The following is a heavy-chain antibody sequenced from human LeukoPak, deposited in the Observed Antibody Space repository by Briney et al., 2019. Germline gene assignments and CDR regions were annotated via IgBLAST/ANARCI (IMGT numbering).Heavy chain of an antibody. CDR2: VYSGGST. J-gene: IGHJ5*02. Sequence: SETLSLTCTVSGGSISGYYWSWIRQPAGKGLEWIGRVYSGGSTNYNPSFKSRVTMSVDTSKNQISLRLSSVTAADTAVYYCARGSPSTSAVPASWGQGTLVTVSS. V-gene: IGHV4-4*07. D-gene: IGHD2-2*01. CDR1: GGSISGYY. CDR3: ARGSPSTSAVPAS.